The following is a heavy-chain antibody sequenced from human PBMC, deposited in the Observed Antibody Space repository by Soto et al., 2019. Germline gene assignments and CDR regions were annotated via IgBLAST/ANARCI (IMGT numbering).Heavy chain of an antibody. CDR2: IYYSGST. V-gene: IGHV4-39*01. J-gene: IGHJ4*02. CDR3: ARRVAIFGVVPGFDY. CDR1: GGSISSSSYY. D-gene: IGHD3-3*01. Sequence: SETLSLTCTVSGGSISSSSYYWGWIRQPPGKGLEWIGSIYYSGSTYYNPSLKSRVTISVDTSKNQFSLKLSSVTAADTAVYYCARRVAIFGVVPGFDYWGQGTLVTVS.